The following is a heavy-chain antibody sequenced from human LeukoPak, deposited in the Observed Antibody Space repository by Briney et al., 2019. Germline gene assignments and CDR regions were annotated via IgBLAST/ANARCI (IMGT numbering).Heavy chain of an antibody. CDR1: GGSISSSSYY. V-gene: IGHV4-39*07. J-gene: IGHJ4*02. D-gene: IGHD2-2*01. CDR2: IYYSGST. Sequence: PSETLSLTCTVSGGSISSSSYYWGWIRQPPGKGLEWIGSIYYSGSTYYNPSLKSRVTISVDTSKNQFSLKLSSVTAADTAVYYCARDVPPTWGQGTLVTVSS. CDR3: ARDVPPT.